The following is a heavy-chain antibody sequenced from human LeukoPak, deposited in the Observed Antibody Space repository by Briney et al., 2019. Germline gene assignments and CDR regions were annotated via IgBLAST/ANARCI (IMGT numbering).Heavy chain of an antibody. CDR2: IYSGGST. Sequence: PGGSLRLSCAASEFSVGSNYMTWVRQAPGKGLEWVSLIYSGGSTYYADSVKGRFTISRDNSENTLYLQMNGLRAEDTAIYFCATGAYCDHWGQGTLVTVSS. J-gene: IGHJ4*02. CDR1: EFSVGSNY. CDR3: ATGAYCDH. V-gene: IGHV3-53*01.